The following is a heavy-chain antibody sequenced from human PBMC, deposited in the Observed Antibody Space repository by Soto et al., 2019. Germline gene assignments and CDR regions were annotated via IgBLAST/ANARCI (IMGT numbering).Heavy chain of an antibody. D-gene: IGHD6-6*01. CDR3: ARFGMGIAARNWFDP. CDR2: IIPIFGTA. V-gene: IGHV1-69*13. CDR1: GGTFSSYA. J-gene: IGHJ5*02. Sequence: GASVKVSCKASGGTFSSYAISWVRQAPGQGLEWMGGIIPIFGTANYAQKFRGRVTITADESTSTAYMELSSLRSEDTAVYYCARFGMGIAARNWFDPWGQGTLVTVSS.